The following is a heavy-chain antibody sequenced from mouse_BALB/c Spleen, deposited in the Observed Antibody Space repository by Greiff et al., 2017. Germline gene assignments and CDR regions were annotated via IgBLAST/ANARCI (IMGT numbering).Heavy chain of an antibody. J-gene: IGHJ2*01. CDR1: GFTFSSFG. Sequence: EVKLVESGGGLVQPGGSRKLSCAASGFTFSSFGMHWVRQAPEKGLEWVAYISSGSSTIYYADTVKGRFTISRDNPKNTLFLQMTSLRSEDTAMYYCARSKTGTLDYWGQGTTLTVSS. D-gene: IGHD4-1*01. CDR2: ISSGSSTI. V-gene: IGHV5-17*02. CDR3: ARSKTGTLDY.